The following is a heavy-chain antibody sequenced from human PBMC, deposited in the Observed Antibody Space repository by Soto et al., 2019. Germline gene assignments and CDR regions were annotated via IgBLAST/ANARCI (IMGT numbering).Heavy chain of an antibody. Sequence: ASVKVSFKASGYTFTSYDINWVRQATGQGLEWMGWMNPNSGNTGYAQKFQGRVTMTRNTSISTAYMELSSLRSEDTAVYYCARGVLAVAGFDYWGQGTLVTVSS. V-gene: IGHV1-8*01. CDR3: ARGVLAVAGFDY. CDR1: GYTFTSYD. CDR2: MNPNSGNT. D-gene: IGHD6-19*01. J-gene: IGHJ4*02.